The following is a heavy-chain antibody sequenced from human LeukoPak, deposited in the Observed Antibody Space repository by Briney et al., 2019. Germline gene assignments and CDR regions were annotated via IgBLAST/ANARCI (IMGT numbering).Heavy chain of an antibody. Sequence: SETLSLTCTVSGGSISSYYWSWIRQPAGKGLEWIGRIYTSGSTNYNPSLKSRVTMSVDTSKNQCSLKLSSVTAADTAVYYCARDATVSYYYYYMDVWGKGTTVTVSS. CDR1: GGSISSYY. CDR2: IYTSGST. CDR3: ARDATVSYYYYYMDV. D-gene: IGHD4-17*01. V-gene: IGHV4-4*07. J-gene: IGHJ6*03.